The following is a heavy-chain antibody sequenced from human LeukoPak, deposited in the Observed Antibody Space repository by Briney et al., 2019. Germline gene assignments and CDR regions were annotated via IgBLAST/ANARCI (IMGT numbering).Heavy chain of an antibody. CDR3: ANADVTYQLLFGEYYFDY. D-gene: IGHD2-2*01. Sequence: ASVTVSCKASGYSFTGYYMHWVRQAPGQGLEWMGWINPNSGGTDYAQKFQGRVTMTRDTSIGTAYMELRRLRSDDPAVYYCANADVTYQLLFGEYYFDYWGQGTLVTVSS. J-gene: IGHJ4*02. CDR1: GYSFTGYY. V-gene: IGHV1-2*02. CDR2: INPNSGGT.